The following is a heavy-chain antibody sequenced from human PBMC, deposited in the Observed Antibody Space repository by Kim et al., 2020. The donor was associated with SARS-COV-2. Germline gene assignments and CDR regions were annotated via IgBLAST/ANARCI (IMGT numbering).Heavy chain of an antibody. CDR1: GGSISSSSYY. CDR2: FYYSEST. D-gene: IGHD3-10*01. Sequence: SETLSLTCTVSGGSISSSSYYWGWIRQPPGEGLEWIGSFYYSESTYYNPSLKSRVTISVDTSKNQFSLKLSSVTAADTAVYYFAIRWFGEYYFDYWGQGTLVSGS. J-gene: IGHJ4*02. V-gene: IGHV4-39*01. CDR3: AIRWFGEYYFDY.